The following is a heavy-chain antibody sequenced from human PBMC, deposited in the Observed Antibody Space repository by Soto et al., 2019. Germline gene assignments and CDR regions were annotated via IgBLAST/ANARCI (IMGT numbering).Heavy chain of an antibody. CDR1: GGSVCSSRYY. V-gene: IGHV4-39*01. J-gene: IGHJ6*02. Sequence: HSETLALTCTVSGGSVCSSRYYWGWIRQPPGKGLEWIGSIYYSGSTYYNPSLKSRVTISVDTSKNQFSLKLSSVAAADTAVYYCARSITMVRGVIWGYYYGMDVWGQGTTVTVSS. D-gene: IGHD3-10*01. CDR2: IYYSGST. CDR3: ARSITMVRGVIWGYYYGMDV.